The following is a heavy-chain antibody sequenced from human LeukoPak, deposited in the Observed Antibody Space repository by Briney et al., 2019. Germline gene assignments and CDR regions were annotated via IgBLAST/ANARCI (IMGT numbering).Heavy chain of an antibody. V-gene: IGHV4-4*02. CDR2: IYYSGST. Sequence: TSGTLSLTCAVSSGSIFSSNWWSWVRQPPGKGLEWLGYIYYSGSTTYNPSLKSRVTISVDTSKNQFSLKLSSVTSADTAFYYCARGGRIAAVDYWGQGTLVTVSS. D-gene: IGHD6-13*01. CDR1: SGSIFSSNW. J-gene: IGHJ4*02. CDR3: ARGGRIAAVDY.